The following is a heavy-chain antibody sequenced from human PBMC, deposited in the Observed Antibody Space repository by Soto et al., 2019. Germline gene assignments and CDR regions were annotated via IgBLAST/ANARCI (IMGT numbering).Heavy chain of an antibody. V-gene: IGHV4-39*01. Sequence: QLQLQESGPGLVKPSETLSLTCAVSGGSISIGNYYWGWIRQSPGKGLEWIGSIYSGTTYYNPSLKSPVTISVDTSKNQFSLRLTSVTASDTAVYYCARHTSGGYFYHLEYWGPGTLVTVSS. J-gene: IGHJ4*02. CDR2: IYSGTT. CDR1: GGSISIGNYY. D-gene: IGHD2-21*02. CDR3: ARHTSGGYFYHLEY.